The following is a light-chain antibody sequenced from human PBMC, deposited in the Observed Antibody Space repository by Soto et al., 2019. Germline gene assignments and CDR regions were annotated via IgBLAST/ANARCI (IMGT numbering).Light chain of an antibody. J-gene: IGKJ4*01. Sequence: EIVLTQSPATLCLSPGERATLSCRASQRVSSYLAWYQQKPGQAPRLLIYDASNRATGIPARFSGSGSGTDFTLTINSLEPEDFAVYYCQQRGNWPLTFGGGSKADI. CDR1: QRVSSY. CDR2: DAS. CDR3: QQRGNWPLT. V-gene: IGKV3-11*01.